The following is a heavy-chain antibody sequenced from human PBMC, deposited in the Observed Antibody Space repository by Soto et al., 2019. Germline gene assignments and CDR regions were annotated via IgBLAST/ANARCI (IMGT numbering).Heavy chain of an antibody. CDR2: ISAYNGNT. J-gene: IGHJ6*02. Sequence: QVQLVQSGAEVKKPGASVKVSCKASGYTFTSYGISWVRQAPGQGLERMGWISAYNGNTNYAQKLQGRVTMTTDTSTSTAYMELRSLRSDDTAVYYCARQRDIVLMVYAIPDYYYYYGMDVWGQGTTVTVSS. V-gene: IGHV1-18*04. CDR3: ARQRDIVLMVYAIPDYYYYYGMDV. D-gene: IGHD2-8*01. CDR1: GYTFTSYG.